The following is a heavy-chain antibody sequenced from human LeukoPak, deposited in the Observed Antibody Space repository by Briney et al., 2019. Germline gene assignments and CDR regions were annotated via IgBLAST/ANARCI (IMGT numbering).Heavy chain of an antibody. V-gene: IGHV4-38-2*02. J-gene: IGHJ4*02. CDR1: GYSISGGYC. Sequence: SETLSLTCTVSGYSISGGYCWGWIRQPPGMGLEWIGTICHSGSTSYNPSLESRITVSVDTSKNQFPLKLSSVTAADTAVYYCARDREGLTTGPPGYWGQGTLVTVSS. CDR3: ARDREGLTTGPPGY. D-gene: IGHD4-17*01. CDR2: ICHSGST.